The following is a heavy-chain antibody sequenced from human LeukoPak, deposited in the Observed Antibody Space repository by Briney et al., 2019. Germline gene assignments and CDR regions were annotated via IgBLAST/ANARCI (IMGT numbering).Heavy chain of an antibody. Sequence: PSETLSLTCAVSGGSISSSNGWSWVRQPPGRGREWIGEIYHSGSTNYNPSLKSRVTISVDKSKNQFSLKLSSVTAADTAVYYCAREFVVVPAAMPAATYNWFDPWGQGTLVTVSS. D-gene: IGHD2-2*01. CDR1: GGSISSSNG. CDR3: AREFVVVPAAMPAATYNWFDP. CDR2: IYHSGST. J-gene: IGHJ5*02. V-gene: IGHV4-4*02.